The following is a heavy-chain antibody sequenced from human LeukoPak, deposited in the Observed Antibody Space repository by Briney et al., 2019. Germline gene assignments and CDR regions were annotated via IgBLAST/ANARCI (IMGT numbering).Heavy chain of an antibody. V-gene: IGHV4-59*12. D-gene: IGHD1-7*01. CDR1: GGSISNYY. CDR2: IYYTGST. Sequence: SETLPLTCTVSGGSISNYYWSWIRQPPGKGLEWIGYIYYTGSTNYNPSLRSRVTISVGTSKNQFSLKLSSVTAADTAVYYCARDSRYNWNYFTAFDIWGQGTMVTVSS. J-gene: IGHJ3*02. CDR3: ARDSRYNWNYFTAFDI.